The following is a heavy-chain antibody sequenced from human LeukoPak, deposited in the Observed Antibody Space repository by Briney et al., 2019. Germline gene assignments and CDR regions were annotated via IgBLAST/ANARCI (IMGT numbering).Heavy chain of an antibody. V-gene: IGHV3-30*18. D-gene: IGHD3-22*01. CDR2: ISYDGSNK. J-gene: IGHJ4*02. CDR1: GFTFSSYG. CDR3: AKDYYDSSGIFDY. Sequence: GGSLRLSCAASGFTFSSYGMHWVRQAPGKGLEWVAVISYDGSNKYYADSVKGRFTISRDNSKNTLYLQMNSLRAEDTAMYYCAKDYYDSSGIFDYWGQGTLVTVSS.